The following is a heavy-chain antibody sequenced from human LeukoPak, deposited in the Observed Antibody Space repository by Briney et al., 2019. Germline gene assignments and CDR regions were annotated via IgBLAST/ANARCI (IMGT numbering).Heavy chain of an antibody. D-gene: IGHD5-18*01. CDR1: GFAFSNYE. V-gene: IGHV3-48*03. CDR3: ARVRSGYSHENYFDY. J-gene: IGHJ4*02. CDR2: ISGSGSTI. Sequence: PGGSLRLSCAASGFAFSNYEMNWVHQAPGKGLEWVSYISGSGSTIYYADSVKGRFTISRDNAKDSLYLQMNSLRAEDTAVYYCARVRSGYSHENYFDYWGQGTLVTVSS.